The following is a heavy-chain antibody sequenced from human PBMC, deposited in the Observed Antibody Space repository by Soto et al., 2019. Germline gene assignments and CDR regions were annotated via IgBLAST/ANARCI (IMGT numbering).Heavy chain of an antibody. CDR3: AKDSPDIWTGSLGYYGMDV. D-gene: IGHD3-9*01. J-gene: IGHJ6*02. CDR1: GFTFSSYA. CDR2: ISGSGGST. V-gene: IGHV3-23*01. Sequence: EVQLLESGGGLVQPGGSLRLSCAASGFTFSSYAMSWVRQAPGKGLEWVSAISGSGGSTYYADSVKGRFTISRDNSKNTLYLQMNSLRAEDTAVYYCAKDSPDIWTGSLGYYGMDVWGQGTTVTVSS.